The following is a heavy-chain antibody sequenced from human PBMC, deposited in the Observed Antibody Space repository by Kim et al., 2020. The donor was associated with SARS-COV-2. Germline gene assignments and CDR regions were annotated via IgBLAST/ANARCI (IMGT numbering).Heavy chain of an antibody. D-gene: IGHD4-17*01. CDR1: GGSISSGGYY. CDR3: AREFVLDYGDYGMDV. V-gene: IGHV4-30-4*01. J-gene: IGHJ6*02. Sequence: SETLSLTCTVSGGSISSGGYYWSWIRQSPGKGLEWIGYIYYSGSTYYIPSLKSRVTISVDTSKNQFSLKLSSVTAADTAVYYCAREFVLDYGDYGMDVWGQGTTVTGSS. CDR2: IYYSGST.